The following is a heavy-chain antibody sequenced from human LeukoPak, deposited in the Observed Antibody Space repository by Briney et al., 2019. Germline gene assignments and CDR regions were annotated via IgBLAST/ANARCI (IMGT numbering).Heavy chain of an antibody. CDR2: IRYDGSNK. Sequence: GGSLRLSCAASGFTFSTYGFHWVRQAPGKGLEWVAFIRYDGSNKYYVDSVRGRFTISRDNSKNTLYLQMNSLRNEDTAVYFCARDKARGSLLGPRTAAPGTFDYWGQGTLVTVSS. CDR1: GFTFSTYG. V-gene: IGHV3-30*02. CDR3: ARDKARGSLLGPRTAAPGTFDY. J-gene: IGHJ4*02. D-gene: IGHD6-13*01.